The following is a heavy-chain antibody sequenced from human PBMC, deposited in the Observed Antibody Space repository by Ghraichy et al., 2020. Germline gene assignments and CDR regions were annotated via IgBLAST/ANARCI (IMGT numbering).Heavy chain of an antibody. CDR1: GFSVRSNF. Sequence: LSLTCAASGFSVRSNFMAWVRQAPGKGLEWVSVIYSGATTDYADSVKGRFTISRDNSRNTLFLHMNSLRAEDTAVYYCAKGGYSRGWYPKGPFDPWGQGTLVTVSS. D-gene: IGHD6-19*01. CDR3: AKGGYSRGWYPKGPFDP. CDR2: IYSGATT. V-gene: IGHV3-53*01. J-gene: IGHJ5*02.